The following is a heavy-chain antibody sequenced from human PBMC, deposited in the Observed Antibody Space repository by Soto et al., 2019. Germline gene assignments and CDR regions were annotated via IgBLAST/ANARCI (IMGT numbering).Heavy chain of an antibody. D-gene: IGHD3-10*01. CDR3: ARLYYYGSGSYPFFDY. V-gene: IGHV4-59*01. Sequence: PETLSLTCTVSGGSISSYYWSWIRQPPGKGLEWIGYIYYSGSTNYNPSLKSRVTISVDTSKNQFSLKLSSVTAADTAVYYCARLYYYGSGSYPFFDYWGQGTLVTVSS. CDR1: GGSISSYY. CDR2: IYYSGST. J-gene: IGHJ4*02.